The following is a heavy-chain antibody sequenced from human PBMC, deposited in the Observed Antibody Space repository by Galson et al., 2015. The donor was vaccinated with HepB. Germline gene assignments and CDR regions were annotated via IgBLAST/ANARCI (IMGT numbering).Heavy chain of an antibody. V-gene: IGHV3-21*01. Sequence: SLRFSCAASGFSFSSYSMNWVRQAPGKGLEWVSAISSSSIYIYQADSVKGRFTTSRDNAKNSLYLQMNSLRAEDTAVYYCARGKYDSGTDYYFDYWGRGTLVTVSS. J-gene: IGHJ4*02. D-gene: IGHD3-22*01. CDR2: ISSSSIYI. CDR1: GFSFSSYS. CDR3: ARGKYDSGTDYYFDY.